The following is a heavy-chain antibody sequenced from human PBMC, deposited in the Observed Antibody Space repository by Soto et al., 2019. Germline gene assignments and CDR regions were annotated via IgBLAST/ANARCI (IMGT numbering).Heavy chain of an antibody. D-gene: IGHD1-20*01. CDR1: GFTFSSYA. CDR3: AKDSSPHNWNDHYFDY. V-gene: IGHV3-23*01. J-gene: IGHJ4*02. CDR2: ISGSGGST. Sequence: EVQLLESGGGLVQPGGSLRLSCAASGFTFSSYAMSWVRQAPGKGLEWVSAISGSGGSTYYADSVKGRFTISRDNSKNTLYLQMNSLRAEDTAVYYCAKDSSPHNWNDHYFDYWGQGTLVTVSS.